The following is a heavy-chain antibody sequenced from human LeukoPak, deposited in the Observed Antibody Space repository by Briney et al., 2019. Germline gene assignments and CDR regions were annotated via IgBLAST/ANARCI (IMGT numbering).Heavy chain of an antibody. CDR1: GFTLSDYW. J-gene: IGHJ4*02. Sequence: GGSLRLSCAASGFTLSDYWMTWVRQAPGKGLEWVADIKEDGSVKKYVDSVKGRFTISRDNAKNSLYVQMNSLTADDTGVYYCARGPHREASTYWGQGTLVTVSS. D-gene: IGHD5-24*01. CDR3: ARGPHREASTY. CDR2: IKEDGSVK. V-gene: IGHV3-7*01.